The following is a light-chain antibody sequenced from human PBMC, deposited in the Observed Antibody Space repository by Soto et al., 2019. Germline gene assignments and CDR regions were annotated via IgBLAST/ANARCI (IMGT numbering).Light chain of an antibody. CDR1: SSDVGRYNY. CDR2: GVT. Sequence: QSALTQPPSASGSPGQSVTFSCTGTSSDVGRYNYVSWYQQHPGKAPKLLIYGVTQRPSGVPDRFSGSKSGNTASLTVSGLQDEDEGYYYCSSYAGSNIYVFGTGTK. V-gene: IGLV2-8*01. CDR3: SSYAGSNIYV. J-gene: IGLJ1*01.